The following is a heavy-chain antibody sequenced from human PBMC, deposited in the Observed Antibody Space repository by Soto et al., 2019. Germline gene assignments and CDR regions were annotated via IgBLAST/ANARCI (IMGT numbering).Heavy chain of an antibody. CDR1: GFRFDDYN. CDR2: ISSSSSAI. CDR3: ARDTYDSSGYFRLFDY. V-gene: IGHV3-48*02. J-gene: IGHJ4*02. D-gene: IGHD3-22*01. Sequence: GGSLRLSCAASGFRFDDYNMHWVRQAPGKGLEWLSYISSSSSAIYYADSVRGRFTISRDNAKNSLYLQLNSLRDEDTAVYYCARDTYDSSGYFRLFDYWGQGTLVTVSS.